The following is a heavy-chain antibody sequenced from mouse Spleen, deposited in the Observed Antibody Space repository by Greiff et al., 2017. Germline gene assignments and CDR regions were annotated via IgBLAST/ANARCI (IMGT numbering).Heavy chain of an antibody. D-gene: IGHD2-3*01. V-gene: IGHV1-26*01. J-gene: IGHJ1*01. CDR1: GYTFTDYY. CDR2: INPNNGGT. CDR3: ARSSHMNFDV. Sequence: EVQLQQSGPELVKPGASVKISCKASGYTFTDYYMNWVKQSHGKSLEWIGDINPNNGGTSYNQKFKGKATLTVDKSSSTAYMELRSLTSEDSAVYYCARSSHMNFDVWGAGTTVTVSS.